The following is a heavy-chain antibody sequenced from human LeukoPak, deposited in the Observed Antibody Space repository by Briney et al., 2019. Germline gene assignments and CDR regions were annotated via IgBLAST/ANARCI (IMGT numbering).Heavy chain of an antibody. CDR2: IYYSGST. CDR3: ARDTVDGRANTENWFDP. CDR1: GGSISSSSYY. D-gene: IGHD5-18*01. Sequence: PSETLSLTCTVSGGSISSSSYYWGWIRQPPGKGLEWIGSIYYSGSTYYNPSLKSRVTISVDTSKNQFSLKLSSVTAADTAVYYYARDTVDGRANTENWFDPWDQGALFTVSS. V-gene: IGHV4-39*02. J-gene: IGHJ5*02.